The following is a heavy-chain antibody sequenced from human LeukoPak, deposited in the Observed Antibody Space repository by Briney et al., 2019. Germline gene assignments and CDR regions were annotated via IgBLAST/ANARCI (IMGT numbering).Heavy chain of an antibody. CDR3: AIGVSGDYGAFDI. V-gene: IGHV3-9*03. CDR1: GFTFDDYA. CDR2: ISWNSGSI. D-gene: IGHD4-17*01. J-gene: IGHJ3*02. Sequence: GRSLRLSCAASGFTFDDYAMHWVRQAPGKGLEWVSGISWNSGSIGYADSVKGRFTISRDNAKNSLYLQMNSLRAEDMSSYYCAIGVSGDYGAFDIWGQGTMVTVSS.